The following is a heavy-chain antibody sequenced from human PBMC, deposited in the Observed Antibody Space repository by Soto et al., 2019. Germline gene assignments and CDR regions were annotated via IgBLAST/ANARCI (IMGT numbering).Heavy chain of an antibody. CDR3: ARAYCRGGSCYSGDLFDY. V-gene: IGHV3-21*01. D-gene: IGHD2-15*01. CDR1: GFTFSSYS. J-gene: IGHJ4*02. Sequence: EVQLVESGGGLVKPGGSLRLSCAASGFTFSSYSMNWVRQAPGKGLEWVSSISSSSSYIYYADSLKGRFTISRDNAKNSLYLQVNSLRAEDTAVYYCARAYCRGGSCYSGDLFDYWGQGTLVTVSS. CDR2: ISSSSSYI.